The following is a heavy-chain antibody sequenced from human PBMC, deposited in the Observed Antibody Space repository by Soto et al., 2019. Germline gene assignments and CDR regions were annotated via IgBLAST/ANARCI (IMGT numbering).Heavy chain of an antibody. D-gene: IGHD2-15*01. CDR2: ISGSGGST. V-gene: IGHV3-23*01. CDR3: AKVGYCSGGSCYEYFFDY. Sequence: EVQLLESGGGLVQPGWSLRLSCAASGFTFSSYAMNWVRQAPGRGLEWVSAISGSGGSTYYADSVKGRFTISRDNSKNTLYLQMNSLRVEDTAVYYCAKVGYCSGGSCYEYFFDYWGQGTLVTVSS. J-gene: IGHJ4*02. CDR1: GFTFSSYA.